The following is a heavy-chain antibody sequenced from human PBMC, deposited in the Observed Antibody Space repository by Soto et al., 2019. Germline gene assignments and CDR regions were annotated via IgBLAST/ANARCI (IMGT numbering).Heavy chain of an antibody. Sequence: EVQLVDSGGDLIQPGGSLRLSCGASGFTVSGNSLSWVRQAPGKGLEWVSYIYIDGSTHYADSVRGRFTLTRDNSKNTLYLQMNNLRGEDTAVYYCARDGGSGTAVAGIQYSGMDVWGQGTTVTVSS. V-gene: IGHV3-53*01. CDR2: IYIDGST. CDR1: GFTVSGNS. D-gene: IGHD6-19*01. CDR3: ARDGGSGTAVAGIQYSGMDV. J-gene: IGHJ6*02.